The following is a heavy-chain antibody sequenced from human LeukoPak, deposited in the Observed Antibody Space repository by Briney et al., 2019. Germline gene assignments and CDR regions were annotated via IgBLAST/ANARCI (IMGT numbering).Heavy chain of an antibody. CDR3: ARRGYSGYDYYYFDY. CDR1: GFTFSSYG. CDR2: IWYDGSNK. D-gene: IGHD5-12*01. J-gene: IGHJ4*02. V-gene: IGHV3-33*01. Sequence: GGSLRLSCAASGFTFSSYGMHWVRQAPGKGLEWVAVIWYDGSNKYYADSVKGRFTISRDNSKNTLYLQMNSLRADDTAVYYCARRGYSGYDYYYFDYWGQGTLVTVSS.